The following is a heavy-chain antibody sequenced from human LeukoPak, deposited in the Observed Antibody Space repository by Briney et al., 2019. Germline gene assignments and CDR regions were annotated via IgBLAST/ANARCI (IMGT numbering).Heavy chain of an antibody. J-gene: IGHJ4*02. CDR3: AREKGSGWYFGRGFDY. Sequence: PSETLSLTCTVSGDSISSYYWSWIRQPPGKGLEWIGYVYQSGSTGYNPSLKSRVTISVDTSKNQFSLKLSYVTATDTAVYYCAREKGSGWYFGRGFDYWGQGALVTASS. D-gene: IGHD6-19*01. CDR2: VYQSGST. V-gene: IGHV4-59*01. CDR1: GDSISSYY.